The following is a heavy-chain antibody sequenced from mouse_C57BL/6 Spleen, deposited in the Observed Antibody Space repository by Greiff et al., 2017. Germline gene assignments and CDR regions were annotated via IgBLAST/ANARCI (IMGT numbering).Heavy chain of an antibody. V-gene: IGHV1-69*01. J-gene: IGHJ2*01. Sequence: QVQLQQPGAELVMPGASVKLSCKASGYSFTSYWMHWVKQRPGQGLEWIGEIDPSDSYTNYNQKFKGKSTLTVDKSSSTAYMQLSSLTSEDAAVYYCARRYGSNVDYWGQGTTLTVSS. CDR3: ARRYGSNVDY. D-gene: IGHD1-1*01. CDR1: GYSFTSYW. CDR2: IDPSDSYT.